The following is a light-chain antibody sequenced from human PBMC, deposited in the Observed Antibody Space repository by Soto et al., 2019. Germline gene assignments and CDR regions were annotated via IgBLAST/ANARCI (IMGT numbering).Light chain of an antibody. CDR2: GAS. J-gene: IGKJ1*01. CDR3: QKWHNLWT. V-gene: IGKV3-15*01. Sequence: EIVMTQSPATLSVSPGERATLSCRASQSVSSNLAWYQQKPGQAPRLLIYGASTRATGVPTRFSGSGSGTEFTLTVSSLQSADFEVYYYQKWHNLWTFGQGTKVEIK. CDR1: QSVSSN.